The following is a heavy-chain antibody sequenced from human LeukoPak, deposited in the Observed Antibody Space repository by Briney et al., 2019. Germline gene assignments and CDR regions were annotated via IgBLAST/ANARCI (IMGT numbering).Heavy chain of an antibody. D-gene: IGHD3-22*01. CDR1: GYTFTGYY. Sequence: ASVKVSCKASGYTFTGYYIHWVRLAPGQGLEWMGLINPNNGGTNYAQKFQGRVTMTRDMSMSTAYMELSRPRSDDTAVYYCAGEDNSSGYRPFDIWGQGTMVTVPS. CDR2: INPNNGGT. J-gene: IGHJ3*02. CDR3: AGEDNSSGYRPFDI. V-gene: IGHV1-2*06.